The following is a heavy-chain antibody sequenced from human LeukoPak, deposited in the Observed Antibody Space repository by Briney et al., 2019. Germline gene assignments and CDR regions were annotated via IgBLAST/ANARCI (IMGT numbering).Heavy chain of an antibody. Sequence: PSETLSLTCTVSGGSISSSSYYWGWIRQPPGKGLEWIGSIYYSGSTYYNPSLKSRVTISVDTSKNQFSLKLSSVTAADTAVYYCARRRMLYREKERYYGSGTRQNDWGQGTLVTVSS. CDR3: ARRRMLYREKERYYGSGTRQND. J-gene: IGHJ4*02. D-gene: IGHD3-10*01. V-gene: IGHV4-39*01. CDR2: IYYSGST. CDR1: GGSISSSSYY.